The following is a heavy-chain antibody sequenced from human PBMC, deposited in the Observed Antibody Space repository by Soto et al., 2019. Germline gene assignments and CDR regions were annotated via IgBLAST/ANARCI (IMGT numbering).Heavy chain of an antibody. CDR1: GGSISSGGYS. J-gene: IGHJ3*02. D-gene: IGHD3-22*01. V-gene: IGHV4-30-2*01. CDR2: IYHSGST. CDR3: ARERYYYDSSGYYSNAFDI. Sequence: PSETLSLTCAVSGGSISSGGYSWSWIRQPPGKGLEWIGYIYHSGSTYYNPSLKSRVTISVDRSKNQFSLKLSSVTAADTAVYYCARERYYYDSSGYYSNAFDIWGQGTMVTV.